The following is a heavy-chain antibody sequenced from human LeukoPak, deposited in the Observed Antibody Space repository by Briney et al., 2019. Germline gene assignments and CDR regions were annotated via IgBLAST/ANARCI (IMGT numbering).Heavy chain of an antibody. CDR3: ARGQGNYDFWSGYYTGARPNWFDP. V-gene: IGHV4-31*03. Sequence: TLSLTCTVSGASISSGGYYWSWIRQHPGKGLEWIGYIYYSGSTYYNPSLKSRVTISVDTSKNQFSLKLSPVTAADTAVYYCARGQGNYDFWSGYYTGARPNWFDPWGQGTLVTVSS. D-gene: IGHD3-3*01. J-gene: IGHJ5*02. CDR2: IYYSGST. CDR1: GASISSGGYY.